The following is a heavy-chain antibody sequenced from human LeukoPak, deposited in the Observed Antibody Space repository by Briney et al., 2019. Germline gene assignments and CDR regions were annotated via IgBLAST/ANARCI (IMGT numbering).Heavy chain of an antibody. CDR1: GYTFTSYD. J-gene: IGHJ5*02. CDR3: ARGNYYGSGRVKFDP. CDR2: MNPNSGNT. D-gene: IGHD3-10*01. V-gene: IGHV1-8*01. Sequence: GASVKVSCKASGYTFTSYDINWVRQAPGQGLEWMGWMNPNSGNTGYAQKFQGRVTMTRNTSISTAYMELSSLRSEDTAVYYCARGNYYGSGRVKFDPWGQGTLVTVSS.